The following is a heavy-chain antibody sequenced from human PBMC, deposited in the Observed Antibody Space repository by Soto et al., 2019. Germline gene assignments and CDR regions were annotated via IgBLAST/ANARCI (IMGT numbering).Heavy chain of an antibody. J-gene: IGHJ6*02. CDR1: GGSFSGYY. V-gene: IGHV4-34*01. Sequence: PSETLSLTCAVYGGSFSGYYWSWIRQPPGKGLEWIGEINHSGSTNYNPSLKSRVTISVDTSKNHFSLKLSSVTAADTAVYYCATRYSSIIRDVWGQGTTVTVSS. D-gene: IGHD6-13*01. CDR2: INHSGST. CDR3: ATRYSSIIRDV.